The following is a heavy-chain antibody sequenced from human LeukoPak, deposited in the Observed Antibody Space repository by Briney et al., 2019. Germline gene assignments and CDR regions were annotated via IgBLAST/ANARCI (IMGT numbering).Heavy chain of an antibody. Sequence: ASVKVSCKVSGYTLTELSMHWVRQAPGKGLEWMGGFDPEDGETINAQKFQGRVTMTEDTSTDTAYMELSSLRSEDTAVYYCATDYYGSGSYYPPLPFDYWGQGTLVTVSS. CDR2: FDPEDGET. J-gene: IGHJ4*02. D-gene: IGHD3-10*01. CDR1: GYTLTELS. V-gene: IGHV1-24*01. CDR3: ATDYYGSGSYYPPLPFDY.